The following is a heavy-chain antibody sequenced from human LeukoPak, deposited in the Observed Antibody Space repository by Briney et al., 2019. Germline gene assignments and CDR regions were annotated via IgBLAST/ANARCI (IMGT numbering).Heavy chain of an antibody. V-gene: IGHV3-15*01. D-gene: IGHD3-9*01. Sequence: GGSLRLSCAASGFTFSNAWMSWVRQAPGKGLEWVGRIKAKADGGTTDYAAPVKGRFTISRDDSKNTLFLQMNSLKTEDTAVYYCTTGRYFDWLLCNYWGQGTLVTVSS. CDR1: GFTFSNAW. CDR2: IKAKADGGTT. J-gene: IGHJ4*02. CDR3: TTGRYFDWLLCNY.